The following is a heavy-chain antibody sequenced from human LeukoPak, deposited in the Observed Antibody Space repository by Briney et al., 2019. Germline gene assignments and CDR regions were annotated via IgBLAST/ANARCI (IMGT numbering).Heavy chain of an antibody. CDR1: GGSFSGYY. V-gene: IGHV4-34*01. Sequence: SETLSLTCAVYGGSFSGYYWSGIRQPPGKGLEWIGEINHSGSTNYNPSLKSRVTISVDTSKNQFSLKLTSVTAADTAVYYWARAVVLAATPGYFDYWGQGTLVTVSS. CDR3: ARAVVLAATPGYFDY. J-gene: IGHJ4*02. CDR2: INHSGST. D-gene: IGHD2-15*01.